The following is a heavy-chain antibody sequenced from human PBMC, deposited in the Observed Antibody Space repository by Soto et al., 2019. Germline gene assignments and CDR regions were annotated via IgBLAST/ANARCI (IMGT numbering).Heavy chain of an antibody. CDR1: GYTFTSYD. V-gene: IGHV1-8*01. CDR3: ASGRVAWFDP. Sequence: QVQLVQSGAEVKKPGASVKVSCKASGYTFTSYDINWVRQATGQGLEWMGWMNPNSGNTGYAQKFQGRVILTRHTSIRTAYMELSSLRSEDTAVSYCASGRVAWFDPWCQGTLVTVSS. D-gene: IGHD2-15*01. J-gene: IGHJ5*02. CDR2: MNPNSGNT.